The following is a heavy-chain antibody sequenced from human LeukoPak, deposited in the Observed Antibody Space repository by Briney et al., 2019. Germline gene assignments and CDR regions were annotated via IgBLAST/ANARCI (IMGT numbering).Heavy chain of an antibody. CDR1: GGSFSGYY. Sequence: SETLSLTCAVYGGSFSGYYWSWIRQPPGKGLEWIGYIYYSGSTNYNPSLKSRVTISVDTSKNQFSLKLSSVTAADTAVYYCARAPRYCTNGVCSDPYYYYYGMDVWGQGTTVTVSS. V-gene: IGHV4-59*01. CDR3: ARAPRYCTNGVCSDPYYYYYGMDV. CDR2: IYYSGST. D-gene: IGHD2-8*01. J-gene: IGHJ6*02.